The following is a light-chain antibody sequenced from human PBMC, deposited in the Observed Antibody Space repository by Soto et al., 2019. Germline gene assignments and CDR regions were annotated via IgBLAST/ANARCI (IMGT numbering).Light chain of an antibody. CDR3: QPSTGYPWT. V-gene: IGKV1-5*03. CDR2: KSS. Sequence: DIQVTQSPSTLSASVGDRVTITWRASQSLNDWLAWYQQKPGKAPKLLIYKSSGLESGVPSRFTGSGSGTEFNLTISILQTDDFAPYSCQPSTGYPWTFGQGTKGAIK. CDR1: QSLNDW. J-gene: IGKJ1*01.